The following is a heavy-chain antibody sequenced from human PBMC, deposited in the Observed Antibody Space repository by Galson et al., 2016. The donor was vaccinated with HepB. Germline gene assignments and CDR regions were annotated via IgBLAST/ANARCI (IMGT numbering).Heavy chain of an antibody. CDR1: GFTFSNYW. Sequence: SLRLSCAASGFTFSNYWMTWVRQAPGTGLEWVASTNRDGGGNFYVDSVKGRFTVSRDNPNNSLYLHMSSLRAEDTAVYFCASDYWIYWGQGTLVTVSS. J-gene: IGHJ4*02. CDR2: TNRDGGGN. V-gene: IGHV3-7*01. CDR3: ASDYWIY. D-gene: IGHD2-15*01.